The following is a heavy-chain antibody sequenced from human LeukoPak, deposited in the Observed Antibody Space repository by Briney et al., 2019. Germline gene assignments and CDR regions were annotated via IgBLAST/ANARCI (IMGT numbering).Heavy chain of an antibody. CDR1: GFTFSRYA. D-gene: IGHD2-21*01. V-gene: IGHV3-21*05. CDR3: ARETFHPGLIDS. CDR2: INTDSSDI. Sequence: PGGSLRLSCAASGFTFSRYAMNWVRQAPGKGLEWVSYINTDSSDIHYADSVKGRFTICRDNARNTLYLQLSSLRAEDSGVYYCARETFHPGLIDSWGQGTLVTVSS. J-gene: IGHJ4*02.